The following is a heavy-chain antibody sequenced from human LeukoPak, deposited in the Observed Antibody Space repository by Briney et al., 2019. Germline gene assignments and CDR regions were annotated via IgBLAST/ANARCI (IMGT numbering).Heavy chain of an antibody. V-gene: IGHV1-2*02. CDR2: INPNSGGT. D-gene: IGHD2/OR15-2a*01. J-gene: IGHJ3*02. Sequence: ASVKVSCKASGYTFTGYYMHWVRQAPGQGLEWMGWINPNSGGTNYAQKFQGRVTMTRDTSISTAYMELSRLRSDDTAVYYCAGELIAEYAFDIWGQGTMVTVSS. CDR1: GYTFTGYY. CDR3: AGELIAEYAFDI.